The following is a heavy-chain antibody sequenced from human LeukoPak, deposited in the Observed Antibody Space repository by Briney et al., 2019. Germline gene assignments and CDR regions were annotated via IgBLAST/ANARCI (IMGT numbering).Heavy chain of an antibody. Sequence: GGSLRLSCAASGFTVSSNYMSWVRQAPGKGLEWVSVIYSGGSTFYADSVKGRFTISRDNSKNTLYLQMNSLRAEDTAVYYCAELGITIIGGVWGKGTTVTISS. V-gene: IGHV3-66*01. D-gene: IGHD3-10*02. J-gene: IGHJ6*04. CDR3: AELGITIIGGV. CDR1: GFTVSSNY. CDR2: IYSGGST.